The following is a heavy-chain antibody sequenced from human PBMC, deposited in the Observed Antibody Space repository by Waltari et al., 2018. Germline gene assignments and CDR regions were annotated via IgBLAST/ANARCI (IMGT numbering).Heavy chain of an antibody. CDR3: ARDIIRVVTTAYYYALDV. J-gene: IGHJ6*02. CDR2: MSHSGSA. CDR1: DYSISSGYY. Sequence: QVQLQESGPGLVKPSETLSLTCAVSDYSISSGYYWGWVRQSPGKGLEWIGSMSHSGSAYDNPSLKRRVTRSVDTSKNQFSLQLSSVTAADTAVYYCARDIIRVVTTAYYYALDVWGQGTTVTVSS. D-gene: IGHD2-21*02. V-gene: IGHV4-38-2*02.